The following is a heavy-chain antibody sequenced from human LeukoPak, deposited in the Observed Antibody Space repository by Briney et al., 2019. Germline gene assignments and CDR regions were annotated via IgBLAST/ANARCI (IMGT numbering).Heavy chain of an antibody. D-gene: IGHD6-13*01. CDR1: GYTFTGYY. CDR3: ARSKGQQLVQYYFDY. V-gene: IGHV1-2*02. J-gene: IGHJ4*02. CDR2: INPNSGGT. Sequence: ASVKVSCKASGYTFTGYYMHWVRQAPGQGLEWMGWINPNSGGTHYAQKFQGRVTMTRDTSISTAYMELSRLRSDDTAVYYSARSKGQQLVQYYFDYWGQGTLVTVSS.